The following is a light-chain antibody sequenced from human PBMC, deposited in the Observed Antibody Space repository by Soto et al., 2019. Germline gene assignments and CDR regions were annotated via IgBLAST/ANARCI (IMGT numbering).Light chain of an antibody. CDR3: LQDYNYPFT. J-gene: IGKJ3*01. Sequence: AIQMTQSPSSLSASVGDRVTITCRASQGIRNDLGWYQQKPGKAPKLLIYDASSLQIGVPSRFSGSGSGTDFTLTISRLQPEDVATYYCLQDYNYPFTFGPGTKVDIK. CDR2: DAS. V-gene: IGKV1-6*01. CDR1: QGIRND.